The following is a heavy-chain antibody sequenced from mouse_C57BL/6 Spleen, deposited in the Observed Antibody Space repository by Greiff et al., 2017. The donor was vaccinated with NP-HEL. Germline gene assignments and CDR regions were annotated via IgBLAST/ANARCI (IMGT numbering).Heavy chain of an antibody. V-gene: IGHV1-82*01. D-gene: IGHD2-1*01. CDR2: IYPGDGDT. Sequence: QVQLKQSGPELVKPGASVKISCKASGYAFSSSWMNWVKQRPGKGLEWIGRIYPGDGDTNYNGKFKGKATLTADKSSSTAYMQLSSLTSEDSAVYFCARIIYYGNPGWYFDVWGTGTTVTVSS. J-gene: IGHJ1*03. CDR3: ARIIYYGNPGWYFDV. CDR1: GYAFSSSW.